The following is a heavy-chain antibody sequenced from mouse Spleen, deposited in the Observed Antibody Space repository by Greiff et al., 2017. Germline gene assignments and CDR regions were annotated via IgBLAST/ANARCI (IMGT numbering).Heavy chain of an antibody. CDR3: ARRDYGSSYWYFDV. Sequence: EVKLVESGGGLVKPGGSLKLSCAASGFAFSSYDMSWVRQTPEKRLEWVATISSGGSYTYYPDSVKGRFTISRDNARNTLYLQMSSLRSEDTALYYCARRDYGSSYWYFDVWGAGTTVTVSS. CDR1: GFAFSSYD. D-gene: IGHD1-1*01. J-gene: IGHJ1*01. CDR2: ISSGGSYT. V-gene: IGHV5-9*02.